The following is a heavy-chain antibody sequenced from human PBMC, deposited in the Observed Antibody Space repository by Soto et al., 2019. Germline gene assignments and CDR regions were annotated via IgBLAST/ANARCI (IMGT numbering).Heavy chain of an antibody. V-gene: IGHV4-39*01. CDR2: IYSSENT. Sequence: SETLSLTCTVSGLPGFNRTFFWGWIRQSPGKGLEWIGTIYSSENTYYNPSLLSRVTISVDTSKNEFSLRLSSVTAADTAVYYCARLNGYCVSTNCHGYYGMDVWAQGTRVTVSS. J-gene: IGHJ6*02. CDR1: GLPGFNRTFF. D-gene: IGHD2-2*03. CDR3: ARLNGYCVSTNCHGYYGMDV.